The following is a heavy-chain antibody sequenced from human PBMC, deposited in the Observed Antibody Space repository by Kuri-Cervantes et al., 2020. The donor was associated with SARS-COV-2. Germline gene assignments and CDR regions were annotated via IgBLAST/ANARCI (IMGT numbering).Heavy chain of an antibody. D-gene: IGHD1-26*01. Sequence: ASVKVSCKASGYTFTSYGISWVRQAPGQGLEWMGWISAYNGNTNYAQKFQGRVTMTEDTSTDTAYMELSSLRSEDTAVYYCATIVGATYWFDPWGQGTLVTVSS. J-gene: IGHJ5*02. V-gene: IGHV1-18*04. CDR1: GYTFTSYG. CDR3: ATIVGATYWFDP. CDR2: ISAYNGNT.